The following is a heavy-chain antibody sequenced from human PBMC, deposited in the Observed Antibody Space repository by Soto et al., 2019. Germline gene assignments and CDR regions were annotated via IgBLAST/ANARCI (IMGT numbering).Heavy chain of an antibody. CDR3: AKGDYDSSGSPVDY. Sequence: PGRSLRLSCAASGFTFSSYAMSWVRQAPGKGLEWVSAISGSGGSTYYADSVKGRFTISRDNSKNTLYLQMNSLRAEDTAVYYCAKGDYDSSGSPVDYWGQGTLVTVSS. D-gene: IGHD3-22*01. V-gene: IGHV3-23*01. CDR2: ISGSGGST. CDR1: GFTFSSYA. J-gene: IGHJ4*02.